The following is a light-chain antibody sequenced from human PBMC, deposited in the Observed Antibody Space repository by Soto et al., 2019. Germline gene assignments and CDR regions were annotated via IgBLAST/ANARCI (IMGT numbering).Light chain of an antibody. J-gene: IGKJ2*01. CDR1: QSVNNDY. CDR3: QQYGPSPMST. V-gene: IGKV3-20*01. CDR2: GTS. Sequence: DIVLTQSPGTLSLSPGERATLSCRASQSVNNDYLACYQKKPGQAPRRLFYGTSIRATGIPDRFSGSGSGRDITISISRLEPEDFAVYYCQQYGPSPMSTFGQGTRLESK.